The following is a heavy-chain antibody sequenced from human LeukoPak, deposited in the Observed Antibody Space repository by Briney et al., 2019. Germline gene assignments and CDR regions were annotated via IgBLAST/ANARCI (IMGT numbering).Heavy chain of an antibody. D-gene: IGHD2-2*01. Sequence: ASVKVSCKASGYTFTSYGISWVRQAPGQGLEWMGWISAYNGNTNYAQKLQGGVTMTTDTSTSTAYMELRSLRSDDTAVYYCARDDYCSSTSCYYYYMDVWGKGTTVTVSS. CDR2: ISAYNGNT. J-gene: IGHJ6*03. V-gene: IGHV1-18*01. CDR3: ARDDYCSSTSCYYYYMDV. CDR1: GYTFTSYG.